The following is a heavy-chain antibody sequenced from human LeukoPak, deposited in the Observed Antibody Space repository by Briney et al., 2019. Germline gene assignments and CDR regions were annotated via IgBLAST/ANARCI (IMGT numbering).Heavy chain of an antibody. CDR2: IYNGVTT. CDR3: VQSTGWPGLYF. V-gene: IGHV4-59*08. Sequence: PSETLSLTCVAFGASVNEYYWSWIRQPPGKALEWVGYIYNGVTTRYNPALRSRVTISADKSTNQFSLRLTSMTAADTAMYYCVQSTGWPGLYFWGQGALVTVSS. CDR1: GASVNEYY. D-gene: IGHD2-2*01. J-gene: IGHJ4*02.